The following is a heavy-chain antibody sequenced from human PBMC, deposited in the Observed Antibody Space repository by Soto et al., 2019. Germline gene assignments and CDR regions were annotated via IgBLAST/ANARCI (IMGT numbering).Heavy chain of an antibody. Sequence: VGSLRLSCAASGFIFSSYAMSWVRQAPGKGLEWVSAISGSGDSTYYGDSVKGRFTISRDNSQNTLYLQMNSLRAEDTAVYFCAKDSAALYTSGWYYFDYWGQGTLVSVSS. V-gene: IGHV3-23*01. CDR3: AKDSAALYTSGWYYFDY. J-gene: IGHJ4*02. D-gene: IGHD6-19*01. CDR1: GFIFSSYA. CDR2: ISGSGDST.